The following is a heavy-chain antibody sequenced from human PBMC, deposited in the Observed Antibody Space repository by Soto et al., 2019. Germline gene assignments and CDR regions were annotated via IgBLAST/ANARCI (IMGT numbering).Heavy chain of an antibody. CDR1: GGSISSSSYY. Sequence: QLQLQESGPGLVKPSETLSLTCTVSGGSISSSSYYWGWIRQPPGKGLEWIGSIYYSGSTYYNPSLKSRVTISVDTSKNQFSLKLSSVTAADTAVYYCARHRINGGGDYDFWREFWGQGTLVTVSS. J-gene: IGHJ4*02. CDR2: IYYSGST. D-gene: IGHD3-3*01. V-gene: IGHV4-39*01. CDR3: ARHRINGGGDYDFWREF.